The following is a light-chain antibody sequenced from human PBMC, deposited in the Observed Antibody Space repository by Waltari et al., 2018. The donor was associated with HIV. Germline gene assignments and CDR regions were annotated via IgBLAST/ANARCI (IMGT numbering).Light chain of an antibody. V-gene: IGLV1-36*01. J-gene: IGLJ2*01. Sequence: QSVLTQPPSVSEAPRQRVTIPCSGTGSNIGNNAVNWYQRLPVKPPKLLIYYDDLLASGVSDRFSGSKSGTSASLAISGLQSEDESDYYCAAWDDSLNGVVFGGGTKLTVL. CDR3: AAWDDSLNGVV. CDR1: GSNIGNNA. CDR2: YDD.